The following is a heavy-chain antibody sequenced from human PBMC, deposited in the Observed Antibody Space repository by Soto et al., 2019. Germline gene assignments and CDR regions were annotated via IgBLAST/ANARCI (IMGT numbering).Heavy chain of an antibody. CDR3: AKDTSAAGPHYYYYGMDV. Sequence: PGGSLRLSCAASGFTFDDYTMHWVRQAPGKGLEWVSLISWDGGSTYYADSVKGRFTISRDNSKNSLYLQMNSLRTEDTALYYCAKDTSAAGPHYYYYGMDVWGQGTTVTVSS. CDR1: GFTFDDYT. J-gene: IGHJ6*02. D-gene: IGHD6-13*01. V-gene: IGHV3-43*01. CDR2: ISWDGGST.